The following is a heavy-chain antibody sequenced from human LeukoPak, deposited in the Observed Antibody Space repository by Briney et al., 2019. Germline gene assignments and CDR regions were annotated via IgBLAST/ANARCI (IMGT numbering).Heavy chain of an antibody. CDR2: ISYDGSNK. CDR3: ARDSYSGSPSFVY. V-gene: IGHV3-30-3*01. CDR1: GFTFSSYA. D-gene: IGHD1-26*01. Sequence: GRSLRLSCAASGFTFSSYAMHWVRQAPGKGLEWVAVISYDGSNKYYADSVKGRFTISRDNSKNTLYLQMNSLRAEDTAVYSCARDSYSGSPSFVYWGQGTLVTVSS. J-gene: IGHJ4*02.